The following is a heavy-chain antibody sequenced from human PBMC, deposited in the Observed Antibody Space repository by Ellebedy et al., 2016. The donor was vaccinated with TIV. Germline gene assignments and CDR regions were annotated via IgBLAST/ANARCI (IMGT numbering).Heavy chain of an antibody. D-gene: IGHD3-10*01. Sequence: GESLKISCAASGFTFSSYWMSWVRQAPGKGLEWVANIKQDGSEKYYVDSVKGRFTISRDNAKNSLYLQMSSLRTEDTAVYYCAKAGYGSGNFYTQNFDSWGQGTLVTVSA. CDR3: AKAGYGSGNFYTQNFDS. V-gene: IGHV3-7*03. CDR1: GFTFSSYW. CDR2: IKQDGSEK. J-gene: IGHJ4*02.